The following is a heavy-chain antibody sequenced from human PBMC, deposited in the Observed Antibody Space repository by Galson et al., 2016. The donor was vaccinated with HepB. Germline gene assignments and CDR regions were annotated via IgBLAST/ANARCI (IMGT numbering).Heavy chain of an antibody. CDR1: GFTFSSYW. CDR2: INNDGSST. J-gene: IGHJ6*02. Sequence: SLRLSCAVSGFTFSSYWMHWVRQAPGKGLVWVSRINNDGSSTSYADSVKGRFTISRDNAKNTLDRQMNSLRAEDTAVYYCAGVRRWELSYGMDVWGQGTTVTVSS. D-gene: IGHD4-23*01. CDR3: AGVRRWELSYGMDV. V-gene: IGHV3-74*01.